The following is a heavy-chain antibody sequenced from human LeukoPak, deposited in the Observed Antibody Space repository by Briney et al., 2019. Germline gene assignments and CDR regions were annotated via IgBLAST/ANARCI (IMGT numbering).Heavy chain of an antibody. V-gene: IGHV4-39*01. CDR1: GGSIISSSSF. CDR2: IKNGGSP. J-gene: IGHJ4*02. D-gene: IGHD5-12*01. CDR3: ARLTWITDY. Sequence: SETLSLTCTVSGGSIISSSSFWGWIRQPPGKGLEWIGHIKNGGSPNYNPPLKSRVTISLDTSKNQFSLTVSSVTAADTAVYYCARLTWITDYWGQGTLVTVSS.